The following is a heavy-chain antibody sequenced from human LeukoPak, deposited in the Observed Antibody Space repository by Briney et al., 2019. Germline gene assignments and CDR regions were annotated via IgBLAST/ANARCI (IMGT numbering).Heavy chain of an antibody. CDR1: GGSISSSSYY. V-gene: IGHV4-61*02. J-gene: IGHJ4*02. CDR2: IYTSGST. CDR3: AREGYRGYYFDY. D-gene: IGHD6-13*01. Sequence: SETLSLTCTVSGGSISSSSYYWGWIRQPAGKGLEWIGRIYTSGSTNYNPSLKSRVTMSVDTSKNQFSLKLSSVTAADTAVYYCAREGYRGYYFDYWGQGTLVTVSS.